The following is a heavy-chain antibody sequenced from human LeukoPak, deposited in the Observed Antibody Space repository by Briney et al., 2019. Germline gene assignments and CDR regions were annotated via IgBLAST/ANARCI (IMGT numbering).Heavy chain of an antibody. Sequence: SETLSLTCTVSGGSISSSSYYWGWIRQPPGKGLEWIGSIYYGGSTYYNPSLKSRVTISVDTSKNQFSLKLSSVTAADTAVYYCARDLILAEDYYYYYMDVWGKGTTVTVSS. CDR1: GGSISSSSYY. CDR2: IYYGGST. D-gene: IGHD2/OR15-2a*01. V-gene: IGHV4-39*07. CDR3: ARDLILAEDYYYYYMDV. J-gene: IGHJ6*03.